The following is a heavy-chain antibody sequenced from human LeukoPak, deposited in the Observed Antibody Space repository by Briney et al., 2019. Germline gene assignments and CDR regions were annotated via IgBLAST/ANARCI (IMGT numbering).Heavy chain of an antibody. CDR2: INPNSGGT. CDR3: ARDPSDFGDYGYYYYYMDV. CDR1: GYTFTGYY. V-gene: IGHV1-2*02. D-gene: IGHD4-17*01. J-gene: IGHJ6*03. Sequence: ASVKVSCKASGYTFTGYYMHWVRQAPGQGLEWMGWINPNSGGTNYAQKFQGRVTMTRDTSISAAYMELSRLRSDDTAVYYCARDPSDFGDYGYYYYYMDVWGKGTTVTVSS.